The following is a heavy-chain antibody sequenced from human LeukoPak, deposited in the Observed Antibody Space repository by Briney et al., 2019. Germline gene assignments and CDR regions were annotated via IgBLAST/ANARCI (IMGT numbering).Heavy chain of an antibody. D-gene: IGHD6-19*01. J-gene: IGHJ4*02. CDR3: ARARIAVAQQAYY. CDR2: ISSDGSNT. CDR1: GFPFSRYW. Sequence: GGPLTLPCAASGFPFSRYWEHWPPHATGKGLVWVSRISSDGSNTDYAESVKGRFTISRDNAKNTLYLQMNSLRAEYTAVYYCARARIAVAQQAYYWGQGTLVTVAS. V-gene: IGHV3-74*01.